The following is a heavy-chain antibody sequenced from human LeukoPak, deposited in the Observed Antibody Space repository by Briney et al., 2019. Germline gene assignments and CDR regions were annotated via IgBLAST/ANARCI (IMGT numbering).Heavy chain of an antibody. D-gene: IGHD4-23*01. V-gene: IGHV3-30*02. CDR1: GFTFSSYG. Sequence: GGSLRLSCAASGFTFSSYGMHWVRQAPGKGLEWMAFIRYDGSNKYYADSVKGRFTISRDNSRNTLYLQMNSLRPQDTAVYYCARGARKGDDYGGFFDYWGQGTLVTVSS. CDR2: IRYDGSNK. J-gene: IGHJ4*02. CDR3: ARGARKGDDYGGFFDY.